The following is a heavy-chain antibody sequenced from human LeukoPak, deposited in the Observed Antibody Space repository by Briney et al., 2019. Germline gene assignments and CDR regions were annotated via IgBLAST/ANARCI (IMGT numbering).Heavy chain of an antibody. D-gene: IGHD6-13*01. Sequence: SVKVSCKASGGTFSSYAISWVRQAPGQGLEWMGGIIPIFGTANYAQKFQGRVTITADKSTSTAYMELSSLRSEDTAVYYCARGTAGIAAGGGYYYYYMDVWGKGTTVTVSS. CDR2: IIPIFGTA. V-gene: IGHV1-69*06. J-gene: IGHJ6*03. CDR1: GGTFSSYA. CDR3: ARGTAGIAAGGGYYYYYMDV.